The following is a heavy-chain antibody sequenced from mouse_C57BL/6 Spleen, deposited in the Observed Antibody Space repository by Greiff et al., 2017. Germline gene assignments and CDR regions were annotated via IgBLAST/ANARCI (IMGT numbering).Heavy chain of an antibody. CDR3: ARGAYSNYDY. J-gene: IGHJ2*01. D-gene: IGHD2-5*01. Sequence: QVQLKQPGAELVRPGTSVKLSCKASGYTFTSYWMHWVKQRPGQGLEWIGVIDPSDSYTNYNQKFKGKATLTADTSSSTAYMQLSSLTSEDSAVYYCARGAYSNYDYWGQGTTLTVSS. CDR2: IDPSDSYT. CDR1: GYTFTSYW. V-gene: IGHV1-59*01.